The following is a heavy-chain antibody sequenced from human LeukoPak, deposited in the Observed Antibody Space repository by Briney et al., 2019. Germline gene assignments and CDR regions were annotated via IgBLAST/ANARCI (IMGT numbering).Heavy chain of an antibody. J-gene: IGHJ4*02. D-gene: IGHD3-10*01. V-gene: IGHV1-69*05. Sequence: AASVKVSCKASGGTFSSYAISWVRQAPGQGLEWMGRIIPIFGTANYAQKFQGRVTITTDESTSTAYMELSSLRSEDTAVYYCARDLSLLSDFRFDYWGQGTLVTVSP. CDR1: GGTFSSYA. CDR3: ARDLSLLSDFRFDY. CDR2: IIPIFGTA.